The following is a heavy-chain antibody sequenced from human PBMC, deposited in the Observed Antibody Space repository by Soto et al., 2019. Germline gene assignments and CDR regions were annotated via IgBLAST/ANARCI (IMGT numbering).Heavy chain of an antibody. Sequence: SETLSLTCTVSGGSISSYYWSWIRQPPGKGLEWIGYIYYSGSTNYNPSLKSRVTISVDTSKNQFSLKLSPVTAADTAVYYCARENFGELFGMDVWGQGTTVTVSS. J-gene: IGHJ6*02. CDR2: IYYSGST. D-gene: IGHD3-10*01. CDR3: ARENFGELFGMDV. CDR1: GGSISSYY. V-gene: IGHV4-59*01.